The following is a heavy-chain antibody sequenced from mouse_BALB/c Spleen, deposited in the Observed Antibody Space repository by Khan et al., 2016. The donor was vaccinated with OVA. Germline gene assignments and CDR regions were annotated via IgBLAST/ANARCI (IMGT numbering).Heavy chain of an antibody. D-gene: IGHD2-2*01. J-gene: IGHJ3*01. Sequence: QVQLQQSGPELVKPGASVKMSCKASGYTFTDYVMNWVKQRTGKGLEWIGQIYPGSGRPYYNEKFKGKATLTAEKSANTAYMQLSSLTPDDCAGYFCARGGYDDFAYWGQGTLVTVSA. CDR3: ARGGYDDFAY. CDR2: IYPGSGRP. CDR1: GYTFTDYV. V-gene: IGHV1-77*01.